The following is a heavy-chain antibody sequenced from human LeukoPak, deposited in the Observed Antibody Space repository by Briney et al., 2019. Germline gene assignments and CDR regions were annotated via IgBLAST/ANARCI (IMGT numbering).Heavy chain of an antibody. CDR2: INPNSGGT. CDR3: ASLGYCSSTSCYLAYYYMDV. CDR1: GYTFTGYY. J-gene: IGHJ6*03. Sequence: ASVTVSCTASGYTFTGYYMHWVRQAPGQGLEWMGWINPNSGGTNYAQKFQGRVTMTRDTSISTAYMELSRLRSDDTAVYYCASLGYCSSTSCYLAYYYMDVWGKGTTVTVSS. V-gene: IGHV1-2*02. D-gene: IGHD2-2*01.